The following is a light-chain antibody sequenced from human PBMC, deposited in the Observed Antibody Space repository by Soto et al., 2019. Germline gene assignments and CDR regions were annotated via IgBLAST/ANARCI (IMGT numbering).Light chain of an antibody. J-gene: IGLJ2*01. Sequence: QSALTQPASVSGSPGQSITISCTGTSSDVGSYQYVSWYRQHPGKAPKLMIYEIIHRPSGVSSRLSGSKSGNTASLTISGLQADDEADYYCSSYTSSSTVVFGGGTKLTVL. CDR3: SSYTSSSTVV. CDR1: SSDVGSYQY. V-gene: IGLV2-14*01. CDR2: EII.